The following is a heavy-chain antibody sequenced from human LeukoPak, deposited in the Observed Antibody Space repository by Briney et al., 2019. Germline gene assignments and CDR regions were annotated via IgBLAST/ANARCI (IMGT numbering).Heavy chain of an antibody. CDR3: ARVYGSGSYYNIWIWTGAFDI. CDR2: INHSGST. CDR1: GGSFSGYY. V-gene: IGHV4-34*01. J-gene: IGHJ3*02. Sequence: SETLSLTCAVYGGSFSGYYWSWIRQPPGKVLEWIGEINHSGSTNYNPSLKSRVTISVDTSENQFSLKLSSVTAADTAVYYCARVYGSGSYYNIWIWTGAFDIWGQGTMVTVSS. D-gene: IGHD3-10*01.